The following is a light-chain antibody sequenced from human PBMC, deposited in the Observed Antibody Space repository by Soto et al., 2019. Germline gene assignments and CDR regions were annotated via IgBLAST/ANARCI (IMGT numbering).Light chain of an antibody. CDR2: AAS. J-gene: IGKJ1*01. V-gene: IGKV1-39*01. CDR1: QTISSY. Sequence: DIQMTQSPSSLSASVGDRVTITCRASQTISSYLNWYQQKPGKAPKVLIHAASSLQSGVPSRFSGSGSGTDFTLTISSLQPEDFATYYCQQSYRTPTFGQGTKVDIK. CDR3: QQSYRTPT.